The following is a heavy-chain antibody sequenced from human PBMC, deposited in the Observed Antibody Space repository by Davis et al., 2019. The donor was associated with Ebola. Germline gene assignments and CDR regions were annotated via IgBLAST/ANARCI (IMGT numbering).Heavy chain of an antibody. CDR1: GDSVSSNSAA. D-gene: IGHD4-11*01. CDR3: ARAPLYSKGAFDY. V-gene: IGHV6-1*01. Sequence: SQTLSLTCAISGDSVSSNSAAWNWIRQSLSRGLEWLGRTYYRSKWYNDYAVSVKSRITINPDTSKNQFSLQLNSVTPEDTAVYYCARAPLYSKGAFDYWGQGTLVTVSS. CDR2: TYYRSKWYN. J-gene: IGHJ4*02.